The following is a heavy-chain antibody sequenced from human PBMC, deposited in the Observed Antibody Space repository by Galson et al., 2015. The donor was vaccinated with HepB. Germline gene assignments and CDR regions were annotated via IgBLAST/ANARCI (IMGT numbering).Heavy chain of an antibody. V-gene: IGHV1-3*01. CDR1: GYTFTSYA. CDR2: INAGNGNT. CDR3: ARVASAAIYYFDY. D-gene: IGHD2-2*01. Sequence: SVKVSCKASGYTFTSYAMHWVRQAPGQRLEWMGWINAGNGNTKYSQKFQGRVTITRDTSASTAYMELSSLRSEDTAVYYCARVASAAIYYFDYWGQGTLVTVSS. J-gene: IGHJ4*02.